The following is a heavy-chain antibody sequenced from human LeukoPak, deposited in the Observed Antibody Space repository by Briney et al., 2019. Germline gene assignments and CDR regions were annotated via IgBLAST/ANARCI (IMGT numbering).Heavy chain of an antibody. Sequence: SETLSLTCAVHGGSFSGYYWSWIRQPPGKGLEWIGEINHSGSTNYNPSLKSRVTISVDTSKNQFSMKLSSVTAADTAVYYCARDQVATSVFFDYWGQGTLVTVSS. CDR1: GGSFSGYY. CDR2: INHSGST. CDR3: ARDQVATSVFFDY. V-gene: IGHV4-34*01. D-gene: IGHD5-12*01. J-gene: IGHJ4*02.